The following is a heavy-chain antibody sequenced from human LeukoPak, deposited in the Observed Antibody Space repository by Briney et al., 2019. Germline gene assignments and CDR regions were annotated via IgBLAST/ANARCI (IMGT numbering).Heavy chain of an antibody. J-gene: IGHJ4*02. Sequence: GGSLRLSCAASGFTFSSYEMNWVRQAPGKGLEWVSYISSSGSTIYYADSVKGRFTISRDNAKNSQYLQMNSLRAADTAVYYCAREHRYFDWLLPLDYWGQGTLVTVSS. CDR3: AREHRYFDWLLPLDY. CDR2: ISSSGSTI. V-gene: IGHV3-48*03. D-gene: IGHD3-9*01. CDR1: GFTFSSYE.